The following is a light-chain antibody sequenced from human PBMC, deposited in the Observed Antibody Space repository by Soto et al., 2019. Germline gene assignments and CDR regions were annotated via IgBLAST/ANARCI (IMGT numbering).Light chain of an antibody. J-gene: IGLJ3*02. CDR1: NSDIGSYNY. Sequence: QSALTQPASVSGSPGQSITISCTGTNSDIGSYNYVSWYQLHPAKAPKLMIYDVSVRPSGVSNRFSVSKSGNTASLTISGLKAEDEADYYCNSYTSSGFCVFGGGTKLTVL. CDR2: DVS. CDR3: NSYTSSGFCV. V-gene: IGLV2-14*03.